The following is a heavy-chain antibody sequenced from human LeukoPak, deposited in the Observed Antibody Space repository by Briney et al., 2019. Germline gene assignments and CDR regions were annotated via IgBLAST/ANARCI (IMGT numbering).Heavy chain of an antibody. J-gene: IGHJ4*02. CDR3: ARRGRGYS. CDR1: GGSFSGYY. Sequence: SETLSLTCAVYGGSFSGYYWSWIRQPPGKGLGWIGEINHSGSTNYNPSLKSRVTISVDTSKNQFSLKLSSVTAADTAVYYCARRGRGYSWGQGTLVTVSS. CDR2: INHSGST. V-gene: IGHV4-34*01. D-gene: IGHD6-13*01.